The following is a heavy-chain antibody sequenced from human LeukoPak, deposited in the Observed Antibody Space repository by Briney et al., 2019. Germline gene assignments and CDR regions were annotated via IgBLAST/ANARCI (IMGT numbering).Heavy chain of an antibody. D-gene: IGHD5-12*01. CDR3: AMGSGHSGYDGYFDY. CDR1: GFTFDDYA. Sequence: GGSLRLSCAASGFTFDDYAMHWVRQAPGKGLEWVSGISWNSGSIGYADSVKGRFTISRDNAKNSLYLQMNSLRAEDTALYYCAMGSGHSGYDGYFDYWGQGTLVTVSS. J-gene: IGHJ4*02. V-gene: IGHV3-9*01. CDR2: ISWNSGSI.